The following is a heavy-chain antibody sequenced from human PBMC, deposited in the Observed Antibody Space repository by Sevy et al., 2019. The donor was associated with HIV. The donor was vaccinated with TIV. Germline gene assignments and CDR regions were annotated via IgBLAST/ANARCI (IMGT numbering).Heavy chain of an antibody. CDR2: ISGSGGST. V-gene: IGHV3-23*01. CDR3: ANLVVTPVDY. J-gene: IGHJ4*02. Sequence: GESLRLSCAASGFTFSSYAMGWVRQAPGKGLEWVSAISGSGGSTYYADSVKGRFTISRDNSKNTLYLQMNSMRAEDTAVYYCANLVVTPVDYWGQGTLVTVSS. D-gene: IGHD3-22*01. CDR1: GFTFSSYA.